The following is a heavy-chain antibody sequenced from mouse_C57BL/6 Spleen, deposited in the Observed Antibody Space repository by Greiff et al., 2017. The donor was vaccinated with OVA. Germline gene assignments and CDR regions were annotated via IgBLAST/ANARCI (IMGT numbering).Heavy chain of an antibody. J-gene: IGHJ4*01. CDR2: ISSGGSYT. Sequence: VQLKESGGDLVKPGGSLKLSCAASGFTFSSYGMSWVRQTPYKRLEWVATISSGGSYTYYPDSVKGRFTISRDNAKNTLYLQMSSLKSEDTAMYYCANSPSRDYAMDYWGQGTSVTVSS. V-gene: IGHV5-6*01. CDR3: ANSPSRDYAMDY. CDR1: GFTFSSYG.